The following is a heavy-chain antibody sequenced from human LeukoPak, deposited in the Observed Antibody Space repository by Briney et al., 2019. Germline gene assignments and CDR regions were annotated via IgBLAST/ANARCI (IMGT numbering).Heavy chain of an antibody. CDR3: ANALLYYYGSGSYFRVGAFDI. J-gene: IGHJ3*02. CDR1: GFTFSSYG. V-gene: IGHV3-30*18. CDR2: ISYDGSNK. D-gene: IGHD3-10*01. Sequence: GRSLRLSCAASGFTFSSYGMHWVRQAPGKGLEWVAVISYDGSNKYYADSVKGRFTISRDNSKNTLYLQMNSLRAEDTAVYYCANALLYYYGSGSYFRVGAFDIWGQGTMVTVSS.